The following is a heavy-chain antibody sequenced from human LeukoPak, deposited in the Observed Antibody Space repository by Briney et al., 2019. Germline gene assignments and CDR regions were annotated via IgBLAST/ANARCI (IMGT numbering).Heavy chain of an antibody. D-gene: IGHD3-3*01. J-gene: IGHJ4*02. V-gene: IGHV1-2*02. Sequence: ASVKVSCKASGYTFTGYYMHWVRQAPGQGLEWMGWINPNSGGTNYAQKFQGRVTMTRDTSISTAYMELSRLRSDDTAVYYCARDFAITIFGVVIRVFDYWGQGTLVTVSS. CDR3: ARDFAITIFGVVIRVFDY. CDR2: INPNSGGT. CDR1: GYTFTGYY.